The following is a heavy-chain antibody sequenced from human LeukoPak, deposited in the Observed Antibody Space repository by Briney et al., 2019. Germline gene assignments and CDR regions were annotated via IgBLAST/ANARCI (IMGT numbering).Heavy chain of an antibody. J-gene: IGHJ5*01. D-gene: IGHD2-15*01. CDR2: LPYDGSYN. V-gene: IGHV3-30*02. CDR1: GVSLSSYG. CDR3: AAAGLGVAHWIDS. Sequence: GGSLRLSCLVSGVSLSSYGMHWVRQAPGKGLEWLAWLPYDGSYNLTVASLKGRFAISKDISTNTLYLDMDSLTAEDTAVYYCAAAGLGVAHWIDSWGQGTLVTVSS.